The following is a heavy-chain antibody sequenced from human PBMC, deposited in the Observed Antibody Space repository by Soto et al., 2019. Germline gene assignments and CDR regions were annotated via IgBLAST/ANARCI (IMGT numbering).Heavy chain of an antibody. V-gene: IGHV3-23*01. CDR1: GFTFSSYD. CDR3: AKALSLYDFWSGPDV. Sequence: LRLSCAASGFTFSSYDMDWVRQAPGKGLEWVSVFSGGGSSTYYADSVKGRFTISRDNSKNTLYLQMNSLRAEDTAVYYCAKALSLYDFWSGPDVWGQGTTVTVSS. CDR2: FSGGGSST. J-gene: IGHJ6*02. D-gene: IGHD3-3*01.